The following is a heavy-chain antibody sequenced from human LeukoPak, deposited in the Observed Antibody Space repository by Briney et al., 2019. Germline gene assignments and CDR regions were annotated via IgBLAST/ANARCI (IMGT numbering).Heavy chain of an antibody. V-gene: IGHV7-4-1*02. CDR1: GYTFTSYT. D-gene: IGHD5-18*01. J-gene: IGHJ4*02. CDR3: ARAHPGYSYGPPFIDY. CDR2: INTNTGNP. Sequence: ASVKVPCKASGYTFTSYTMNWVRQAPGQGLEWMGWINTNTGNPTYAQGFTGRFVFSLDTPVSTAYLQISSLKAEDTATYYCARAHPGYSYGPPFIDYWGQGTLVTVSS.